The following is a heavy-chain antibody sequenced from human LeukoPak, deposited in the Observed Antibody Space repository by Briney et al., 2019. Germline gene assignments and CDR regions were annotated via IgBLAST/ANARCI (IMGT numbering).Heavy chain of an antibody. CDR1: GDSVASGGYY. CDR2: IYYSVST. Sequence: SETLSLTCTVSGDSVASGGYYWNWIRQPPGKGLEWIGYIYYSVSTNYNLSLKSRVTISVDTSENQFSLKLTSVTAADTAVYYCARGGRGRNWFDPWGQGTLVTVRS. D-gene: IGHD3-10*01. J-gene: IGHJ5*02. CDR3: ARGGRGRNWFDP. V-gene: IGHV4-61*08.